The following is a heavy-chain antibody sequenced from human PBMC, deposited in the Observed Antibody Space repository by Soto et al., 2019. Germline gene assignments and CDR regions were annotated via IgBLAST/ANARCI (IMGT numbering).Heavy chain of an antibody. CDR2: IIPISGRT. CDR1: GGTFSSLG. V-gene: IGHV1-69*01. J-gene: IGHJ5*02. Sequence: QVQLVQSGAEVNRHGSSVKVSCEASGGTFSSLGFTWVRQAPGQGLEWMGGIIPISGRTTFAPKFLGRVTITADEATRNTYMELTALTSDDTAIYYCATRGTQGRWLEFAESWGQGTLVTVSS. D-gene: IGHD5-12*01. CDR3: ATRGTQGRWLEFAES.